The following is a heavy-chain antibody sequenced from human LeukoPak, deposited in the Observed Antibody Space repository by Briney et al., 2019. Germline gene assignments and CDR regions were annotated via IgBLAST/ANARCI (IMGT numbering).Heavy chain of an antibody. CDR1: GGSISSYY. J-gene: IGHJ3*02. V-gene: IGHV4-59*04. D-gene: IGHD2-2*01. CDR3: ATYCSSTSCPHRRAFDI. Sequence: SETLSLTCTVSGGSISSYYWSWIRQPPGKGLEWIGYIYYSGSTYYNPSLKSRVTISVDTSNDQFSLKLSSVTAADTAVYYCATYCSSTSCPHRRAFDIWGQGTMVTVSS. CDR2: IYYSGST.